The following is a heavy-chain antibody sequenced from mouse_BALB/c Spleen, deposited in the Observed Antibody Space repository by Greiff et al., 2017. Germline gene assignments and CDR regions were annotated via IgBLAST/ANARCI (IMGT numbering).Heavy chain of an antibody. CDR2: IDPSDSYT. V-gene: IGHV1S127*01. D-gene: IGHD2-3*01. CDR1: GYTFTSYW. CDR3: TRGNGYYDWFAY. Sequence: VQLQQSGAELVTPGASVKMSCKASGYTFTSYWMHWVKQRPGQGLEWIGVIDPSDSYTSYNQKFKGKATLTVDTSSSTAYMQLSSLTSEDSAVSYCTRGNGYYDWFAYWGQGTLVTVSA. J-gene: IGHJ3*01.